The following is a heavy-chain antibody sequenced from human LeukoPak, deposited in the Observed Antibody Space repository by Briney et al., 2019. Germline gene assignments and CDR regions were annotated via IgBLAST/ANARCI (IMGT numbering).Heavy chain of an antibody. J-gene: IGHJ4*02. V-gene: IGHV1-2*07. CDR1: GFTFIGYY. CDR3: ARKSVAGQFDS. Sequence: ASVKVSCKASGFTFIGYYMHWVRQAPGQGLEWMGWINPNSGATNYAHEFQARVTMTRDTSITTAYMELSRLRSDDTAVYYCARKSVAGQFDSRGQGTLVTVSS. CDR2: INPNSGAT. D-gene: IGHD6-19*01.